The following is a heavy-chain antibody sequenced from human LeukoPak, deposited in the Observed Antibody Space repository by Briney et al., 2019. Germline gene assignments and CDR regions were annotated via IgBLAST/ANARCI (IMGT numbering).Heavy chain of an antibody. Sequence: SVKVSCKDSGGTFSSYAISWVRQAPGQGLEWMGGIIPIFGTANYAQKFQGRVTITADESTSTAYMELSSLRSEDTAVYYCARVLRYFDAYYYYMDVWGKGTTVTISS. CDR1: GGTFSSYA. CDR3: ARVLRYFDAYYYYMDV. J-gene: IGHJ6*03. CDR2: IIPIFGTA. D-gene: IGHD3-9*01. V-gene: IGHV1-69*13.